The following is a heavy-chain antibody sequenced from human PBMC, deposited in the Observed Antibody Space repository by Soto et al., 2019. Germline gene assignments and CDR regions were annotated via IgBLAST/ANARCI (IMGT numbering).Heavy chain of an antibody. D-gene: IGHD3-10*01. Sequence: QVQLVQSGAEVKKPGSSVKVSCKASGGTFSSYTISWVRQAPGQGLEWMGRIIPILGIANYAQKFQGRVTITADKSTSTAYMELSSLRSEDTAVYYCARGAYYGSGSHHVYWFDPWGQGTLVTVSS. CDR1: GGTFSSYT. J-gene: IGHJ5*02. CDR2: IIPILGIA. V-gene: IGHV1-69*02. CDR3: ARGAYYGSGSHHVYWFDP.